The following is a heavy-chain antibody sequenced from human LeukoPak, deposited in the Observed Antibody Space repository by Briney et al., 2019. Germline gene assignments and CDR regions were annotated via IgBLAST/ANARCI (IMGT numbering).Heavy chain of an antibody. J-gene: IGHJ4*02. V-gene: IGHV3-66*01. CDR3: TRGGSVPATRSFDY. D-gene: IGHD6-19*01. CDR1: GFTVSSDY. CDR2: IYSGGTT. Sequence: PGGSLRLSCSASGFTVSSDYMSWVRQAPGKGLAWLSVIYSGGTTYYADSVKGRFTISRDNSKNTVYLQMNSLRVEDTAMYYCTRGGSVPATRSFDYWGQGTLVTASS.